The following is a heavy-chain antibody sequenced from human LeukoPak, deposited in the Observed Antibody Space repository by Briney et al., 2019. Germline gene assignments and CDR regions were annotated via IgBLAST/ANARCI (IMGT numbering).Heavy chain of an antibody. CDR2: IYTSGST. CDR1: GGSISSGSYY. D-gene: IGHD1-26*01. CDR3: ARDREVGATGYYFDY. J-gene: IGHJ4*02. Sequence: PSETLSLTCTVSGGSISSGSYYWSWIRQPAGKGLEWIGRIYTSGSTTYNSSLKSRVTISLDTSKNHFSLRLSSVTAADTAVFYCARDREVGATGYYFDYWGQGTLVTVSS. V-gene: IGHV4-61*02.